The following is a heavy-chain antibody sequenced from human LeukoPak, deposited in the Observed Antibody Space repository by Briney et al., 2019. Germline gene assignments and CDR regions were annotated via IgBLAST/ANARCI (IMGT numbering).Heavy chain of an antibody. CDR2: ICYSGST. Sequence: KASETLSLTCTVSGVSISSGGYYWNWLRQQQGKGLEWIVYICYSGSTCYNPSLQSRVTISVDTSKNQFSLKLRSVTAADTAVYYCASAYCTTTYCYIDYWGQGTLVTVSS. CDR3: ASAYCTTTYCYIDY. V-gene: IGHV4-31*03. J-gene: IGHJ4*02. D-gene: IGHD2-2*02. CDR1: GVSISSGGYY.